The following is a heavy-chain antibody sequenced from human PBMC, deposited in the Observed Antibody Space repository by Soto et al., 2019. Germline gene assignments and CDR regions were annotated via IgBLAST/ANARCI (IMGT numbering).Heavy chain of an antibody. CDR2: IYYSGAT. CDR3: AKARGGWLDALDS. J-gene: IGHJ4*02. CDR1: GDSISTSSYY. D-gene: IGHD3-16*01. Sequence: PSETLSLTCDVSGDSISTSSYYWGWIRQPPGKGLEWIASIYYSGATYYNPSLQSRVTISVDTSNNRFSLTLSSLTAADTAIYYCAKARGGWLDALDSWGQGTLVTVSS. V-gene: IGHV4-39*02.